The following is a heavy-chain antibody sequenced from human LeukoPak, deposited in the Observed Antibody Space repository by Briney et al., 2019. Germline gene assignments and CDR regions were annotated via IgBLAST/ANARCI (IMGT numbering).Heavy chain of an antibody. CDR2: IYSGGST. J-gene: IGHJ4*02. D-gene: IGHD6-13*01. CDR1: GFTVSSNY. V-gene: IGHV3-66*01. CDR3: AREKSSSWYYFDY. Sequence: PGGSLGLSCAASGFTVSSNYMSWVRQAPGKGLEWVSVIYSGGSTYYADSVKGRFTISRDNSKNTLYLQMNSLRAEDTAVYYCAREKSSSWYYFDYWGQGTLVTVSS.